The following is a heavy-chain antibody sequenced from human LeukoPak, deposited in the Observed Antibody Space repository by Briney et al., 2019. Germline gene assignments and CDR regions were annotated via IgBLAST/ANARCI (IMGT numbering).Heavy chain of an antibody. D-gene: IGHD5-18*01. CDR3: ATYRQVLLPFES. CDR2: ISYDGSNK. Sequence: GGSLRLSCAASGFTFSSYAMHWVRQAPGKGLEWVAVISYDGSNKYYADSVKGRFTISRDNSKSTLSLQMNSLRVEDTAMYYCATYRQVLLPFESWGQGTLVTVSS. V-gene: IGHV3-30*04. CDR1: GFTFSSYA. J-gene: IGHJ4*02.